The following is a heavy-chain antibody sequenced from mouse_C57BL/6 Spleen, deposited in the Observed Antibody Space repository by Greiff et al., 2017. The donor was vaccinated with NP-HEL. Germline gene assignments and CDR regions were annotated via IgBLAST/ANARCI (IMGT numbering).Heavy chain of an antibody. CDR1: GFNIKDYY. CDR3: ARGVYYDYGVTY. CDR2: IDPEDGET. J-gene: IGHJ3*01. D-gene: IGHD2-4*01. Sequence: EVQLKQSGAELVKPGASVKLSCTASGFNIKDYYMHWVKQRTEQGLEWIGRIDPEDGETKYAQKFQGKATITADTSSNTAYLQLSSLTSEDTAVYYCARGVYYDYGVTYWGQGTLVTVSA. V-gene: IGHV14-2*01.